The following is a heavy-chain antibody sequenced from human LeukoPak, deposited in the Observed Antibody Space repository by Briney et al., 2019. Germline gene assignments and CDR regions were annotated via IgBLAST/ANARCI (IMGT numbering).Heavy chain of an antibody. V-gene: IGHV4-59*01. D-gene: IGHD2-21*01. CDR3: ARDTGSDLFFDY. Sequence: SETLSLTCTVSGGSISNYYWSWIRQPPGKGLEWIGYIHYSGSTNYNPSLKSRVTISVDTSKNQFSLKLSSVTAADTAVYYCARDTGSDLFFDYWGQGTLVTVSS. CDR2: IHYSGST. J-gene: IGHJ4*02. CDR1: GGSISNYY.